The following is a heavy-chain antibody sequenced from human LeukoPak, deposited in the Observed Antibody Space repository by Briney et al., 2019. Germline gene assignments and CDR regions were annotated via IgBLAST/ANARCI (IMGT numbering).Heavy chain of an antibody. J-gene: IGHJ5*01. CDR2: VHHSGNT. V-gene: IGHV4-38-2*02. Sequence: PSETLSLTCSVSGYSISSGYFWGWIRQPPGKGLEWIGSVHHSGNTHYNPSLKSRVAISMDMSKNHLSLKLSSVTAADTAVYFCARAYCGGNCHYLYIWFDFWGQGTLVTVSS. CDR1: GYSISSGYF. D-gene: IGHD2-21*01. CDR3: ARAYCGGNCHYLYIWFDF.